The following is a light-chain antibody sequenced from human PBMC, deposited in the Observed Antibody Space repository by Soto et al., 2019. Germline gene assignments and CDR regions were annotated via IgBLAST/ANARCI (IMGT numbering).Light chain of an antibody. CDR3: QQYGSSPLIT. CDR2: GAS. J-gene: IGKJ5*01. CDR1: QSVSSSY. V-gene: IGKV3-20*01. Sequence: EIVLTQSPGTLSLSPGDRATLSCRASQSVSSSYLAWYQQKPGQAPRLLIYGASSRATGIPDRFSGSGSGTDFTLTISRLEPEDFAVYYCQQYGSSPLITFGQGTRLEIK.